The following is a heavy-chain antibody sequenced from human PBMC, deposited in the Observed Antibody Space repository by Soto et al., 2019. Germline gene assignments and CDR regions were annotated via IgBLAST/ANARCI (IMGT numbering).Heavy chain of an antibody. CDR3: ATRGTQGRWLEFADY. D-gene: IGHD5-12*01. V-gene: IGHV1-69*01. CDR1: GGNFSSLG. J-gene: IGHJ4*02. CDR2: IIPISGRT. Sequence: QVQLVQSGAEVKRPGSSVKVSCEASGGNFSSLGFTWVRQAPGQGLEWMGGIIPISGRTTFAPKFLGRVTITADESTRTTYMELTALTSDDTASYYCATRGTQGRWLEFADYWGQGTLVTVSS.